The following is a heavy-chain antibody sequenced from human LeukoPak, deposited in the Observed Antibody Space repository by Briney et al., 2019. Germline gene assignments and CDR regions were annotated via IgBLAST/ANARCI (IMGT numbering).Heavy chain of an antibody. V-gene: IGHV1-46*01. Sequence: GASVKVSCKASGYTFTSYYMHWVRQAPGQGLEWVGIINPSGGSTSYAQKFQGRVTMTRDMSTSTVYMELRSLRSDDTAVYYCARDRILLWFGESFPFDYWGQGTLVTVSS. D-gene: IGHD3-10*01. CDR1: GYTFTSYY. J-gene: IGHJ4*02. CDR3: ARDRILLWFGESFPFDY. CDR2: INPSGGST.